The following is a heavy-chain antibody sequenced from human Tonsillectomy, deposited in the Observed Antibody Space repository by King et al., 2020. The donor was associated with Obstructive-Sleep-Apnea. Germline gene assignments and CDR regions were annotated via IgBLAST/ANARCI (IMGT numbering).Heavy chain of an antibody. CDR2: VTTSGDT. J-gene: IGHJ6*02. CDR3: ARAGHGGAVAGTRLFYYYGMDV. V-gene: IGHV3-13*04. Sequence: VQLVESGGGLVQPGGSLRLSCAASGFTFSSYDMHWVRQATGKGLEWVSVVTTSGDTYYSASVKGRFTISRENAKSSLHLQMNSLRAGDTAVYFCARAGHGGAVAGTRLFYYYGMDVWGQGTTVTVSS. D-gene: IGHD6-19*01. CDR1: GFTFSSYD.